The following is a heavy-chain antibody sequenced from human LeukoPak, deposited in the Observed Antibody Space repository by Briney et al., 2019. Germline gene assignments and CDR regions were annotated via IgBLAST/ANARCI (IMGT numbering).Heavy chain of an antibody. J-gene: IGHJ4*02. CDR1: GGSISRYY. CDR2: INTSGST. V-gene: IGHV4-4*07. D-gene: IGHD6-13*01. CDR3: ARDGGYSSSWYSSGFGY. Sequence: SETLSLTCTVSGGSISRYYWSWIRQPAGKGLEWIGRINTSGSTNYNPSLKSRVTISVDTSKNQFSLKLSSVTAADTAVYYCARDGGYSSSWYSSGFGYWGQGTLVTVSS.